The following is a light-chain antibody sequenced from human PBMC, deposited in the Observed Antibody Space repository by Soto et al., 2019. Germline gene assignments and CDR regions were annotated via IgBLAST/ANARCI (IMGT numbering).Light chain of an antibody. Sequence: QSVLTQPPSASGTPGQRVTISCSGSSSNIGSNTVNWYQQLPGTAPKLLIYSNNQRPAGVPDRFSGSKAGNSSSLAISGVXXXXXXXYYCAAWDDSLNGHVVFGGGTKLTVL. CDR2: SNN. V-gene: IGLV1-44*01. CDR3: AAWDDSLNGHVV. J-gene: IGLJ2*01. CDR1: SSNIGSNT.